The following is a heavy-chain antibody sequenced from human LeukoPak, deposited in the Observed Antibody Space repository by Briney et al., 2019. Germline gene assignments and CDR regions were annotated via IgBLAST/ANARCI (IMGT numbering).Heavy chain of an antibody. CDR3: ASLLHYDGSGYYSGGMDV. D-gene: IGHD3-22*01. CDR2: ITYDRSNK. V-gene: IGHV3-30*03. CDR1: GFTFSNYG. Sequence: GGSLRLSCAASGFTFSNYGMHWVRQAPGKGLEWMAVITYDRSNKDYADSVKGRFSISRDTSKNTLYLQLNSLRADDTAVYYCASLLHYDGSGYYSGGMDVWGQGTTVTVSS. J-gene: IGHJ6*02.